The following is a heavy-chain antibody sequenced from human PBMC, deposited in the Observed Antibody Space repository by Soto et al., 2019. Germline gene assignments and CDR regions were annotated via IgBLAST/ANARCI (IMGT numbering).Heavy chain of an antibody. CDR3: AKSARHDILSPGDC. CDR2: ISDTGGST. J-gene: IGHJ4*02. Sequence: GGSLRLSCAASGFTLSNYAMSWVRQAPGKGLEWVSGISDTGGSTYFADSVKGRFTISRDNSKNILYLQMNSLKAEDTAVYYCAKSARHDILSPGDCWGQGTLVTVSS. V-gene: IGHV3-23*01. D-gene: IGHD3-9*01. CDR1: GFTLSNYA.